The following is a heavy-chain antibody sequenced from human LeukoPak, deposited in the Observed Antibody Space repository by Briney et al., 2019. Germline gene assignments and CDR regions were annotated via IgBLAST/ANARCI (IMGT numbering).Heavy chain of an antibody. CDR2: IYYSGSA. CDR1: GGSISSSNYY. D-gene: IGHD3-3*01. Sequence: SETLSLTCTVSGGSISSSNYYWGWSRPPPGKGLVWIGSIYYSGSAYYNPSLKSRGTISVDTSKNQFSLKVSSVTAADTAVYYCARRPFWSGYSYYFDYWGQGTLVTVSS. V-gene: IGHV4-39*01. CDR3: ARRPFWSGYSYYFDY. J-gene: IGHJ4*02.